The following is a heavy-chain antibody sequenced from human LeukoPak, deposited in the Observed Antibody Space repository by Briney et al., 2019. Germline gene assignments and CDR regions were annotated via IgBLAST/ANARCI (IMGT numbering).Heavy chain of an antibody. V-gene: IGHV4-39*01. CDR1: GYSISSTSYY. CDR2: IYNSGTT. D-gene: IGHD3-10*01. CDR3: ASRVYGLGSFNY. Sequence: SETLSLTCTVSGYSISSTSYYWDWIRQPPGKGLEWIGSIYNSGTTYYNPSLKRRVTISVDTSKNQFSLKVSSVPAADTAVYYCASRVYGLGSFNYWGQGTLVTVSS. J-gene: IGHJ4*01.